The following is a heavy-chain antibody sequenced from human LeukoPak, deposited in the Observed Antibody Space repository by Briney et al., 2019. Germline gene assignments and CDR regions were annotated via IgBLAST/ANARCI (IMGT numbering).Heavy chain of an antibody. D-gene: IGHD3-3*01. CDR2: ISSSSSTK. Sequence: RGSLRRSCAASGFTFSTYSMNWVRQAPGKGLEWVSYISSSSSTKYYADSVKGRFTISRDNAKNSLYLQMNSLRAEDTAVYYCVGIYWYYDFGWWGQGTLVTVSS. J-gene: IGHJ4*02. CDR3: VGIYWYYDFGW. CDR1: GFTFSTYS. V-gene: IGHV3-48*01.